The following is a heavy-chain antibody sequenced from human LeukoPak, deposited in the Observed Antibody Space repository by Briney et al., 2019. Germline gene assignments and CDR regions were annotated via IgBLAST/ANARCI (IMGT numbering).Heavy chain of an antibody. CDR3: ARAESVPPGAGVNWFDP. J-gene: IGHJ5*02. CDR2: INPNSGGT. D-gene: IGHD1-14*01. CDR1: GYTLTGYY. Sequence: ASVKVSCKASGYTLTGYYMHWVRQAPGQGLEWMGWINPNSGGTNYAQKFQGRVTMTRDTSISTAYMELSRLRSDDTAVYYCARAESVPPGAGVNWFDPWGQGTLVTVSS. V-gene: IGHV1-2*02.